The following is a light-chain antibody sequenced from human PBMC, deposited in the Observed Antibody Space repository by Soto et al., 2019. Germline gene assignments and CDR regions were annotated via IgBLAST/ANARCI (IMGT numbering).Light chain of an antibody. J-gene: IGLJ2*01. V-gene: IGLV1-40*01. Sequence: QSVLTQPPSVSGTPGQRVTISCTGSSSNIGAGYDVHWYQLLPGTPPKLLIYGNNNRPSGVPDRFSVSTSGTSASLAITGLQAEDEADYYCQSSDTSLSAAVFGRGTKLTVL. CDR2: GNN. CDR1: SSNIGAGYD. CDR3: QSSDTSLSAAV.